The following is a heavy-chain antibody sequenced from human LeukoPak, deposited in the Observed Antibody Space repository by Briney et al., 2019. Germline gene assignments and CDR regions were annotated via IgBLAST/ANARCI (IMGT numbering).Heavy chain of an antibody. CDR3: ARRNHVAGTGGWFDP. CDR2: INPSGGST. D-gene: IGHD6-19*01. J-gene: IGHJ5*02. CDR1: GSTFTNYY. Sequence: ASVKVSCKASGSTFTNYYMHWVRQAPGQGLERMGTINPSGGSTSYAQKFQGSVTMTRDTSTSTVYMELNSLTSEDTAMYYCARRNHVAGTGGWFDPWGQGTLVTVSS. V-gene: IGHV1-46*01.